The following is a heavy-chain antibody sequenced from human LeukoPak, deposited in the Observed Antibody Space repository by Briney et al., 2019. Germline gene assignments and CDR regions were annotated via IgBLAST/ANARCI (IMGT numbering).Heavy chain of an antibody. Sequence: SETLSLTCAVSGYSISSVYYWIWIRQPPGKGLEWIGSLYHSDSIYYNPSLESRVTMSVDTSKNQFSLKLSFVTAADTAVYYCARQHDSYHYYYVDVWGKGTTVTVSS. V-gene: IGHV4-38-2*01. J-gene: IGHJ6*03. CDR1: GYSISSVYY. D-gene: IGHD6-13*01. CDR2: LYHSDSI. CDR3: ARQHDSYHYYYVDV.